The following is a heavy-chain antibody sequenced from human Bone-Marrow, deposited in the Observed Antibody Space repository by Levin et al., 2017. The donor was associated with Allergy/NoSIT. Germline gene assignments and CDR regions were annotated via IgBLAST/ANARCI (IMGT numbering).Heavy chain of an antibody. Sequence: AGGSLRLSCAASGFTFSTYGMHWVRQAPGKGLEWVAVIWYDGSNEYYVDSVKGRFTISRDNSKNTLYLLMNNLRAEDTAVYHCARGGYGDYRGLDYDNMDVWGKGTTVTVSS. CDR2: IWYDGSNE. V-gene: IGHV3-33*01. D-gene: IGHD4-17*01. J-gene: IGHJ6*03. CDR1: GFTFSTYG. CDR3: ARGGYGDYRGLDYDNMDV.